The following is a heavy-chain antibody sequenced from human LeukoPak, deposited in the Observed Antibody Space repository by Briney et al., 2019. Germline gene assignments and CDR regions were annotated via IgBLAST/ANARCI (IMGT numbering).Heavy chain of an antibody. CDR1: GYTFTSYG. J-gene: IGHJ4*02. Sequence: ASVKVSCKASGYTFTSYGISWVRQAPGQGLEWMGWISAYNGNTNYAQKLQGRVTMTTDTSTSTAYMELRSLRSDDTAVYYCARDSYYYDSSGYSNDYRGQGTLVTVSS. D-gene: IGHD3-22*01. V-gene: IGHV1-18*01. CDR2: ISAYNGNT. CDR3: ARDSYYYDSSGYSNDY.